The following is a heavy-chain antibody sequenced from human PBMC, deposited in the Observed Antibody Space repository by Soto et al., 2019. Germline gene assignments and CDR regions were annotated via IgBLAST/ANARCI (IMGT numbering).Heavy chain of an antibody. Sequence: PSETLSLTCTVSGGSISSGGYFWSWIRQPPGKGLEWIGNIFYSGTTYYNPSLKSRVTISVDTSKNQFSLKLSSVTAADTAVYYCSRDDSDWFFNWGRGTLVTVSS. CDR2: IFYSGTT. D-gene: IGHD3-9*01. J-gene: IGHJ4*02. V-gene: IGHV4-31*03. CDR3: SRDDSDWFFN. CDR1: GGSISSGGYF.